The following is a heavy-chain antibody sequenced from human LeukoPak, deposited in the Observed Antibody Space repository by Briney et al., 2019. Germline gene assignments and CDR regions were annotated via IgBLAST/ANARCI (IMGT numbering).Heavy chain of an antibody. CDR2: ISSSSSYI. D-gene: IGHD6-13*01. CDR3: AREAGYSSSWYYFDY. Sequence: GGSVRLSCAASGFTFSSYSMNWVRQAPGKGLEWVSSISSSSSYIYYADSVKGRFTISRDNAKNSLYLQMNSLRAEDTAVYYCAREAGYSSSWYYFDYWGQGTLVTVSS. CDR1: GFTFSSYS. J-gene: IGHJ4*02. V-gene: IGHV3-21*01.